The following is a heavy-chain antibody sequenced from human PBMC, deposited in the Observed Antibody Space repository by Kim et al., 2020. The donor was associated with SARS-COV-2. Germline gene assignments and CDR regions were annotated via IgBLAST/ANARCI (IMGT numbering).Heavy chain of an antibody. CDR2: GVGT. Sequence: GVGTSYADFGKGRFTISRDDAKNTVYLQMNRLSVEDTADYYCATVFDFWGQGTLVTVSS. CDR3: ATVFDF. J-gene: IGHJ4*02. V-gene: IGHV3-74*01.